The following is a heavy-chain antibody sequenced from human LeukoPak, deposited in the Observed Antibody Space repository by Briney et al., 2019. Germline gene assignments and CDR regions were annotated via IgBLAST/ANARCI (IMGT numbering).Heavy chain of an antibody. V-gene: IGHV1-18*01. CDR2: ISAYNGNT. CDR3: ALGYCSGGSCYSGGGP. J-gene: IGHJ5*02. D-gene: IGHD2-15*01. Sequence: ASVKVSCKASGYTFTSYGISWVRQAPGQGLEWMGWISAYNGNTNYAQKLQGRVTMTTDRSTSTAYMELRSLRSDDTAVYYCALGYCSGGSCYSGGGPWGQGTLVTVSS. CDR1: GYTFTSYG.